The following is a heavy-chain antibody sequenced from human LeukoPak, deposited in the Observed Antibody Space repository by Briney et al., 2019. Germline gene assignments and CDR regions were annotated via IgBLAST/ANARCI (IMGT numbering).Heavy chain of an antibody. J-gene: IGHJ4*02. V-gene: IGHV3-30*02. Sequence: GGSLRLSCAASGFIFSDYGMHWVRQAPGKGLEWVTLVRNDGGDKYYADSVRGRFTISRDNSKNTLYLQMNSLRPEDTAVYYCAKHYYGSGSQKYYFDYWGQGTLVTVSS. CDR2: VRNDGGDK. D-gene: IGHD3-10*01. CDR1: GFIFSDYG. CDR3: AKHYYGSGSQKYYFDY.